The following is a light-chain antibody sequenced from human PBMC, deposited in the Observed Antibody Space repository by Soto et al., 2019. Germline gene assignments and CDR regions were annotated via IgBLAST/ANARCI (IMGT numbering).Light chain of an antibody. CDR1: QSISSW. J-gene: IGKJ4*02. Sequence: DIQMTQSPSTLSASVGDRVTITFRASQSISSWLAWYQQKPGKAPKLLIYKASTLESGVPSRFSGSGSGTEFSLTVSSLQPDDFATYFCQQYNSYSLFGGGTKVDIK. CDR2: KAS. CDR3: QQYNSYSL. V-gene: IGKV1-5*03.